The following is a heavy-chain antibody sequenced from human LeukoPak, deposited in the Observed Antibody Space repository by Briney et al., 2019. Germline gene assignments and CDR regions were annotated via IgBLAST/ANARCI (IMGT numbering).Heavy chain of an antibody. V-gene: IGHV3-7*01. CDR3: ARERWSLYSNDYYYYGLDV. D-gene: IGHD3-3*01. CDR2: IKQDGSEK. J-gene: IGHJ6*02. Sequence: GGSLRLSWAASGFIFSNYYMNWVRQAPGKGLEWVAHIKQDGSEKNYVDSVKGRFTISRDNAKNSLYLQMNSLRAEDTAVYYCARERWSLYSNDYYYYGLDVWGQGTTVTVSS. CDR1: GFIFSNYY.